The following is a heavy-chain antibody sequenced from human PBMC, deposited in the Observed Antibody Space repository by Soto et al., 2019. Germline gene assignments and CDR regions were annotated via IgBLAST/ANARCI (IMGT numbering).Heavy chain of an antibody. J-gene: IGHJ6*02. V-gene: IGHV5-51*01. CDR3: ARHVGSRSSSWLYYYYGMDV. CDR2: IYPGDSDT. D-gene: IGHD6-13*01. Sequence: PGESLKISCKGSGYSFTSYWIGWVRQMPGKGLEWMGIIYPGDSDTRYSPSFQGQVTISADKSISTAYLQWSSLKASDTAMYYCARHVGSRSSSWLYYYYGMDVWGQGTTGTVSS. CDR1: GYSFTSYW.